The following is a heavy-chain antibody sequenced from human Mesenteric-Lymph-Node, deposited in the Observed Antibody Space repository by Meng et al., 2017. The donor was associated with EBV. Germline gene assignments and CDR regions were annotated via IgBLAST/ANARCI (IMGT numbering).Heavy chain of an antibody. CDR3: ATLGSFASSIDP. D-gene: IGHD3-16*01. CDR1: GASFSDYY. CDR2: VNHGGAT. V-gene: IGHV4-34*01. J-gene: IGHJ5*02. Sequence: QVKLHQWGAGLLKPSETLSLTCAVYGASFSDYYWTWIRQPPGKGLEWIGEVNHGGATIYNPSLESRVTISIDTSKNQFSLKVTSVTAADTAVYFCATLGSFASSIDPWGQGTLVTVSS.